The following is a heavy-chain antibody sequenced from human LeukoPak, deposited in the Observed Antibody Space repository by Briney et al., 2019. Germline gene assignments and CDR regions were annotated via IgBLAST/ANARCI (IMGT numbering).Heavy chain of an antibody. CDR1: GASITSGAYY. CDR3: ARDRTEYFFDD. V-gene: IGHV4-31*03. D-gene: IGHD1-14*01. J-gene: IGHJ4*02. Sequence: SQTLSLTCTVSGASITSGAYYWSWIRQLPGKGLEWLGYIFYSGTTYYNPSLTSRVTISVDTSKNQFSLKLSSVTAADTAVYFCARDRTEYFFDDWGQGILVTVSS. CDR2: IFYSGTT.